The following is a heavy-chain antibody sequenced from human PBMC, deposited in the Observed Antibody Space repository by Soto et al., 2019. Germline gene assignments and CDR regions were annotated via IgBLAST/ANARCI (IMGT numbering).Heavy chain of an antibody. J-gene: IGHJ4*02. CDR1: GFTFDDYA. CDR2: ISWNSGSI. D-gene: IGHD4-17*01. Sequence: GGSLRLSCAASGFTFDDYAMHWVRQAPGKGLEWVSGISWNSGSIGYADSVKGRFTISRDNAKNSLYLQMNSLRAEDTALYYCAKEGTYGDEHDYPLYYFDYWGQGTLVTVSS. CDR3: AKEGTYGDEHDYPLYYFDY. V-gene: IGHV3-9*01.